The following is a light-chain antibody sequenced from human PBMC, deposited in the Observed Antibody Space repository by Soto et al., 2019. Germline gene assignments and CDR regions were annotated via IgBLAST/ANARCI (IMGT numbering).Light chain of an antibody. J-gene: IGLJ1*01. CDR2: GNI. CDR1: SSNIGAGYD. CDR3: QSSYGGMSGCV. Sequence: QSALTQPPSVSGAPGQRVTISCTGSSSNIGAGYDVPWYQQLPGTAPKLLIYGNINRPSGVPDRFSGSKSCTSASLAIAGGQAEDDADDYCQSSYGGMSGCVFGAGTKLTVL. V-gene: IGLV1-40*01.